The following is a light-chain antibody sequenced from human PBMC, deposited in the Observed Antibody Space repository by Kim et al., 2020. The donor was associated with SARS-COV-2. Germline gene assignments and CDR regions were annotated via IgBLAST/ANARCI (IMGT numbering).Light chain of an antibody. V-gene: IGKV1-39*01. Sequence: ASVGDRVTITCRASQSISRYLNWYQQKPGKAPKLLIYAASSLQSGVPSRFSGSGSGTDFTLTISSLQPEDFVTYYCQQSDSTPLTFGGGTKVDIK. CDR3: QQSDSTPLT. CDR2: AAS. J-gene: IGKJ4*01. CDR1: QSISRY.